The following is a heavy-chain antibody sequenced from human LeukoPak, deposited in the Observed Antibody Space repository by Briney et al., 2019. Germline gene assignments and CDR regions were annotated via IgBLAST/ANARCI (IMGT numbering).Heavy chain of an antibody. Sequence: ASVKVSCKASGYTFNVYYIHWVRQAPGQRLEWMGWINPNSGGTNYAQKFRGRVTLTRDTSISTVYMELSRLTSDDTAVYYCARDQGGGATDFDYWGQGTLVTVSS. J-gene: IGHJ4*02. D-gene: IGHD1-26*01. V-gene: IGHV1-2*02. CDR3: ARDQGGGATDFDY. CDR1: GYTFNVYY. CDR2: INPNSGGT.